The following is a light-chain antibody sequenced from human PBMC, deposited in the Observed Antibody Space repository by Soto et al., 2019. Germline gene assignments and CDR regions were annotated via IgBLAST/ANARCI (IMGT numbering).Light chain of an antibody. V-gene: IGKV3-15*01. Sequence: EIVMTQSPATLSVSPGERATLSCWASQSISSNLAWYQQKAGQAPRLLIYGASTRATGIPARFSGSGSGTEFTLTINSLQSEDFAVYFCRQYNNWPTFGQGTKVDIK. CDR3: RQYNNWPT. J-gene: IGKJ1*01. CDR1: QSISSN. CDR2: GAS.